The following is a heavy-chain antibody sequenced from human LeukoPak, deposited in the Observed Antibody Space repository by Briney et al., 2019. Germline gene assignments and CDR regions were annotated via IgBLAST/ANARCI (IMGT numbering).Heavy chain of an antibody. CDR2: IYYSGST. Sequence: PSETLSLTCTVSGGSISSSSYYWGWIRQPPGKGLEWIGSIYYSGSTYYNPSLKSRVTISVDTSKNQFSLKLSSVTAADTAVYYCARDLSSGWFDYWGQGTLVTVSS. J-gene: IGHJ4*02. CDR3: ARDLSSGWFDY. D-gene: IGHD6-19*01. V-gene: IGHV4-39*01. CDR1: GGSISSSSYY.